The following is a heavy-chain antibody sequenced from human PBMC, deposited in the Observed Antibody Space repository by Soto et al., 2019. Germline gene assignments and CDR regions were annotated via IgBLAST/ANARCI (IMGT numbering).Heavy chain of an antibody. CDR1: GFTFSSYG. D-gene: IGHD2-15*01. J-gene: IGHJ1*01. CDR3: AKGVVVATTCCQR. V-gene: IGHV3-30*18. CDR2: ISYDGSDK. Sequence: QVQLVESGGGVVQPGRSLRLSCAASGFTFSSYGMHWVRQAPGKGLEWVAVISYDGSDKYYADSVKGRFTISRDNYNNRRYLQMDSLRAEDTAVYYCAKGVVVATTCCQRWGRGTLVTVSS.